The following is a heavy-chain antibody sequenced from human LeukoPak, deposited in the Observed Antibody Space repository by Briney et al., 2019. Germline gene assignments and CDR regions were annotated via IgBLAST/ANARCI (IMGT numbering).Heavy chain of an antibody. Sequence: PGGSPRLSCAASGFTLSSYAMHWVRQAPGKGLEWVAVISYDGSNKYYADSVKGRFTISRDNSKNTLYLQMNSLRAEDTAVYYCARENSGWYLVDYWGQGTLVTVSS. V-gene: IGHV3-30*04. J-gene: IGHJ4*02. D-gene: IGHD6-19*01. CDR3: ARENSGWYLVDY. CDR1: GFTLSSYA. CDR2: ISYDGSNK.